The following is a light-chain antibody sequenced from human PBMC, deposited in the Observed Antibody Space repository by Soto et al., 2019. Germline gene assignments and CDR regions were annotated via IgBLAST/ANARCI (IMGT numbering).Light chain of an antibody. J-gene: IGKJ3*01. CDR3: QQYGTSPFT. CDR1: QSVSNNY. CDR2: GAS. V-gene: IGKV3-20*01. Sequence: EIVLTQSPGTLSLSPGERATLSCRASQSVSNNYLAWYQQKPGRAPRLLISGASNRATGIPDRFSGSGSGTDFPLAISRLEPEDFAVYYCQQYGTSPFTFGPGTKVDLK.